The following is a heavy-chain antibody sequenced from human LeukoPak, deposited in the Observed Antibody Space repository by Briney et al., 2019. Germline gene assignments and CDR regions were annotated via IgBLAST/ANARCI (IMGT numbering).Heavy chain of an antibody. Sequence: ASETLSLTCTVSGYSISSGYYWGWIRQPPGKGLEWIGSIYHSGSTYYNPSLKSRVTISVDTSKNQFSLRLTSVTAADTAVYYCARQTGSGLFILPGGQGTLVTVSS. CDR2: IYHSGST. D-gene: IGHD3/OR15-3a*01. J-gene: IGHJ4*02. CDR3: ARQTGSGLFILP. CDR1: GYSISSGYY. V-gene: IGHV4-38-2*02.